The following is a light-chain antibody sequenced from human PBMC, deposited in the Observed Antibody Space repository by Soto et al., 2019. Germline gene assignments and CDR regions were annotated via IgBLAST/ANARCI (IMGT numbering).Light chain of an antibody. CDR3: QQRSNWPPIT. CDR2: DAS. Sequence: EIVFTQSPATLSLSPGERATLSCRASQSVSSYLAWYQQKPGQAPRLLIYDASNRATGVPPRFSGGGSGTDFTLTISSIEPEDFAVYYCQQRSNWPPITFGQGTRLEIK. J-gene: IGKJ5*01. CDR1: QSVSSY. V-gene: IGKV3-11*01.